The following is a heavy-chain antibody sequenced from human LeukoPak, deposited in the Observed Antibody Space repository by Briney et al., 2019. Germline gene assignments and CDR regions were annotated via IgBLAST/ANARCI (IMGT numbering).Heavy chain of an antibody. J-gene: IGHJ3*02. CDR1: GGSFSGYY. Sequence: SETLSLTCAVYGGSFSGYYWSWIRQPPGKGLEWIGEINHSGSTNYNPSLKSRVTTSVDTSKNQFSLKLSSVTAADTAVYYCARESRDGSGAFDIWGQGTMVTVSS. D-gene: IGHD6-19*01. V-gene: IGHV4-34*01. CDR3: ARESRDGSGAFDI. CDR2: INHSGST.